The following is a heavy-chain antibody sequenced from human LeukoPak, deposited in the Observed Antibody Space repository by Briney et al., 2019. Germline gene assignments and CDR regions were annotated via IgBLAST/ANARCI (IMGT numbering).Heavy chain of an antibody. J-gene: IGHJ5*02. CDR1: GYTFTSYG. CDR2: INPNSGGT. Sequence: ASVKVSCKASGYTFTSYGISWVRQAPGQGLEWMGWINPNSGGTNYAQKFQGRVTMTRDTSISTAYMELSRLRSDDTAVYYCARDRNGCWFDPWGQGTLVTVSS. V-gene: IGHV1-2*02. CDR3: ARDRNGCWFDP.